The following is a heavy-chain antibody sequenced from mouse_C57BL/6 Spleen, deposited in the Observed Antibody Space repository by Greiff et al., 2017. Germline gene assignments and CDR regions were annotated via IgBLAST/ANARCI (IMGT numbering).Heavy chain of an antibody. J-gene: IGHJ4*01. V-gene: IGHV1-55*01. CDR1: GYTFTSYW. Sequence: QVQLQQPGAELVKPGASVKMSCKASGYTFTSYWITWVKQRPGQGLEWIGDIYPGSGSTNYNEKFKSKATLTVDTSSSSAYMQLSSLTSEDSAVYCCARAGDYEDYYAMDYWGQGTSVTVSS. CDR2: IYPGSGST. CDR3: ARAGDYEDYYAMDY. D-gene: IGHD2-4*01.